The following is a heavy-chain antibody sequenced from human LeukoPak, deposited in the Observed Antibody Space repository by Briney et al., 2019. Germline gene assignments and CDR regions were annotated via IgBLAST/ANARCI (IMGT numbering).Heavy chain of an antibody. CDR2: INTNTGNP. J-gene: IGHJ4*02. Sequence: ASVKVSCKASGYTFTSYGINWVRQAPGQGLEWMGWINTNTGNPTYAQGFTGRFVFSLETSVSTAYLQISSLKADDTAVYYCARGRTSGWHDYFDYWGQGTLVIVSS. CDR1: GYTFTSYG. CDR3: ARGRTSGWHDYFDY. V-gene: IGHV7-4-1*02. D-gene: IGHD6-19*01.